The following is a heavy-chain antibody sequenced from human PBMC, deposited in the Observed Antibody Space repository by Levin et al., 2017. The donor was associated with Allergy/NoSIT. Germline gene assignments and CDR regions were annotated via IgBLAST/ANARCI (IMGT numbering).Heavy chain of an antibody. D-gene: IGHD3-22*01. J-gene: IGHJ4*02. Sequence: RGESLKISCKGSGYSFTSYWIGWVRQMPGKGLEWMGIIYPGDSDTRYSPSFQGQVTISADKSISTAYLQWSSLKASDTAMYYCARRSYYYDSSGYYQGNYFDYWGQGTLVTVSS. CDR2: IYPGDSDT. CDR3: ARRSYYYDSSGYYQGNYFDY. V-gene: IGHV5-51*01. CDR1: GYSFTSYW.